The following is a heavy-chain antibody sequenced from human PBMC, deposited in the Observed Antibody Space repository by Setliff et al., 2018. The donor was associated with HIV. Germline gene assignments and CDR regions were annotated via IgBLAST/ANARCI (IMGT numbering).Heavy chain of an antibody. CDR3: ARHGVDDTSANYFRFGVHDH. D-gene: IGHD3-22*01. CDR2: VCYSRSS. CDR1: GGSVSSSSSY. Sequence: SETLSLTCTVSGGSVSSSSSYGGWVRRPPGKGLEWIGNVCYSRSSYYNPALKSRVTISVDTSKNQFSMKLSSVTAADTAVYYCARHGVDDTSANYFRFGVHDHWGQGTLVTVSS. J-gene: IGHJ4*02. V-gene: IGHV4-39*01.